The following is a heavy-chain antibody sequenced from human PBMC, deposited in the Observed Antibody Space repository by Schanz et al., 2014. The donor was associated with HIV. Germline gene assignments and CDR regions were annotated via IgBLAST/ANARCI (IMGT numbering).Heavy chain of an antibody. V-gene: IGHV3-23*01. D-gene: IGHD3-10*01. Sequence: EVQLLESGGGLVQPGGSLRLSCAVSGFTITSYGMSWVRQAPGKGLEWVSTISAGVGTASYADSVKGRFTISRDNSKNTVYLQAKSLRAEDTAIYHCGTYNYGSGPDYWGQGTLVTVSS. CDR2: ISAGVGTA. J-gene: IGHJ4*02. CDR1: GFTITSYG. CDR3: GTYNYGSGPDY.